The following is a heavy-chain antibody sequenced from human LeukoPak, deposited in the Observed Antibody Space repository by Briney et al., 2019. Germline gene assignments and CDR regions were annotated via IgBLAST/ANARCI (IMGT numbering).Heavy chain of an antibody. D-gene: IGHD2-21*02. J-gene: IGHJ4*02. V-gene: IGHV1-69*04. CDR2: IIPILGIA. CDR1: GGTFSSYA. CDR3: ARVTDESNRLDY. Sequence: AASVKVSCKASGGTFSSYAISWVRQAPGQGLEWMGRIIPILGIANYAQKFQGRVTITADKSTSTAYMELSSLRSEDTAVYYCARVTDESNRLDYWGQGTVVTVSS.